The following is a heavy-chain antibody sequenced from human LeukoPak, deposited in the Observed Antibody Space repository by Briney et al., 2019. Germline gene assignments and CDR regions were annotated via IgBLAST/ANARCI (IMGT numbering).Heavy chain of an antibody. CDR3: ASSHPLGSNNDYYTPFDY. V-gene: IGHV4-4*07. CDR2: IYTSGST. J-gene: IGHJ4*02. CDR1: GGSISSYY. Sequence: SETLSLTCTVSGGSISSYYWSWIRQPAGKGLEWIGRIYTSGSTNYSPSLKSRVTMSVDTSKNQFSLKLSSVTAADTAVYYCASSHPLGSNNDYYTPFDYWGQGTLVTVSS. D-gene: IGHD3-3*01.